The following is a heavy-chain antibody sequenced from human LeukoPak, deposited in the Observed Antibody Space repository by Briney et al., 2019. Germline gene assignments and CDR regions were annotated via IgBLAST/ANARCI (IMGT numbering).Heavy chain of an antibody. Sequence: GGSLRLSCAASGFTFSSYGMHWVRQAPGKGLEWVAVIWYDGSNKYYADSVKGRFTISRDNSKNTLYLQMNSLRAEDTAVYYCARDYSKGYYGSGSSWGMDVWGQGTTVTVSS. J-gene: IGHJ6*02. V-gene: IGHV3-33*01. D-gene: IGHD3-10*01. CDR3: ARDYSKGYYGSGSSWGMDV. CDR1: GFTFSSYG. CDR2: IWYDGSNK.